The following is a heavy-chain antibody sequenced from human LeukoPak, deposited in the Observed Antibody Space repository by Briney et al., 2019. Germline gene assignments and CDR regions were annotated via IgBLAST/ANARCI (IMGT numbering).Heavy chain of an antibody. CDR1: GFSFTTYS. J-gene: IGHJ4*02. CDR2: ISSSNSFI. Sequence: TGGSLRLSCAASGFSFTTYSMNWVRQAPGKGLEWVSSISSSNSFIYYADSVKGRFTISRDNAKNSLYLQMNSLRAEDTAVYYCARDGGWLRYIDYWGQGTLVTVSS. D-gene: IGHD5-12*01. V-gene: IGHV3-21*01. CDR3: ARDGGWLRYIDY.